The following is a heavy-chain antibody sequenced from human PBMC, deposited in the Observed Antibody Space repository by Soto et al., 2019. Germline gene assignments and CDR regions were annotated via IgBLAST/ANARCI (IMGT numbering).Heavy chain of an antibody. CDR3: AKVGENYYDSSGHFDY. D-gene: IGHD3-22*01. Sequence: ASVKVSCKASGYTFTGYYMHWVRQAPGQGLEWMGWINPNSGGTNYAQKFQGRVTMTRDTSISTAYMELSRLRSEDTAVYYCAKVGENYYDSSGHFDYWGQGTLVTVSS. V-gene: IGHV1-2*02. CDR2: INPNSGGT. J-gene: IGHJ4*02. CDR1: GYTFTGYY.